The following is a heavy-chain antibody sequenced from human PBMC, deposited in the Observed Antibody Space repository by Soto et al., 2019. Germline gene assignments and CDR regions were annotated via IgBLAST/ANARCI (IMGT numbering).Heavy chain of an antibody. CDR2: INGDGSST. J-gene: IGHJ3*02. D-gene: IGHD2-21*01. CDR1: GFTFSNYW. CDR3: ARGIPRHYAFDT. V-gene: IGHV3-74*01. Sequence: EVQLVESGGGLVEPGGSLRLSCAASGFTFSNYWMHWVRQVPGKGLVWVARINGDGSSTNYADSVKGRFTISRDNAQNTLFVQINSLTAEDPAVYSCARGIPRHYAFDTWGQGTMVTVSS.